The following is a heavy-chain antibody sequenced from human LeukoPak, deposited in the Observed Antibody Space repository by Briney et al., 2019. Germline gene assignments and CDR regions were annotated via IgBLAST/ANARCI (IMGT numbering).Heavy chain of an antibody. Sequence: PSETLSLTCTVSGGSISSYYWSWIRQPPGKVLEWIGYIYYSGSTNYNPSLKSRVTISVDTSKNQFSLKLRSVTAADTAVYYCARDGGYCSSTNCYDYWGQGTLVTVFS. CDR2: IYYSGST. D-gene: IGHD2-2*03. CDR3: ARDGGYCSSTNCYDY. J-gene: IGHJ4*02. CDR1: GGSISSYY. V-gene: IGHV4-59*01.